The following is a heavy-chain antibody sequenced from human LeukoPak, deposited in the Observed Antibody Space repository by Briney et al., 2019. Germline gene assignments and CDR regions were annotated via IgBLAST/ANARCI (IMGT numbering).Heavy chain of an antibody. CDR1: GFTVSSNY. V-gene: IGHV3-53*01. D-gene: IGHD6-19*01. Sequence: GGSLRLSCAASGFTVSSNYMSWVRQAPGKGLEWVSVIYSGGSTYYADSVKGRFTISRDNAKNSLYLQMNSLRAEDTAVYYCAGGGIAVAGTFGYGHSVDYWGQGTLVTVSS. CDR3: AGGGIAVAGTFGYGHSVDY. J-gene: IGHJ4*02. CDR2: IYSGGST.